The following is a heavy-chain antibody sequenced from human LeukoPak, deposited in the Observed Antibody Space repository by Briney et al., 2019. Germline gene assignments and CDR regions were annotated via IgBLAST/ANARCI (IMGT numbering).Heavy chain of an antibody. CDR2: IYYSGST. CDR1: GGSISSHY. Sequence: SETLSLTCTVSGGSISSHYWSWIRQPPGKGLEWIGYIYYSGSTNYNPSLKSRVTISVDTSKNQFSLKLSSVTAADTAVYYCARAAGYYYYYYMDVWGKGTTVTASS. V-gene: IGHV4-59*11. J-gene: IGHJ6*03. D-gene: IGHD6-13*01. CDR3: ARAAGYYYYYYMDV.